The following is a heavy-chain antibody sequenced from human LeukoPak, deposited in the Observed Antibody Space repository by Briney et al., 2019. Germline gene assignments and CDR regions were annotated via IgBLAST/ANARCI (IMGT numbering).Heavy chain of an antibody. CDR1: GFTFSSYW. J-gene: IGHJ5*02. CDR2: IKQDGSEK. Sequence: GGSLRLSCAASGFTFSSYWMSWVRQAPGKGLEWVANIKQDGSEKCYVDSVKGRFTISRDNAKNSLYLQMNSLRAEDTAVYYCARDDCSSISCYHNWFDPWGQGTLSPSPQ. D-gene: IGHD2-2*01. CDR3: ARDDCSSISCYHNWFDP. V-gene: IGHV3-7*01.